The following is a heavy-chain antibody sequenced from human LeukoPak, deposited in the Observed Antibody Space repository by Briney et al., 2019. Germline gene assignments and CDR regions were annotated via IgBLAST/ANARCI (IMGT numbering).Heavy chain of an antibody. CDR2: INSDGSST. D-gene: IGHD2-21*02. CDR1: GITFSSYW. Sequence: GGSLRLSCAASGITFSSYWMHWVRQAPGKGLVWVSRINSDGSSTSYADSVKGRFTISRDNAKNTLDLQMNSLRGEDTAVYYCARDAGDCGGDCPRWFDPWGQGTLVTVSS. CDR3: ARDAGDCGGDCPRWFDP. J-gene: IGHJ5*02. V-gene: IGHV3-74*01.